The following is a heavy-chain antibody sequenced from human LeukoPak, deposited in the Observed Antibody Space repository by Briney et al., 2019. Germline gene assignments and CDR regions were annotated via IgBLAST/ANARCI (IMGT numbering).Heavy chain of an antibody. V-gene: IGHV2-5*01. D-gene: IGHD3-3*01. CDR2: IYWNDDK. CDR3: AHRSEASLFDY. J-gene: IGHJ4*02. CDR1: GFSLSTNGVG. Sequence: SGPTLVNPTQTLTLTCTFSGFSLSTNGVGVGWIRQPPGKAPECLGVIYWNDDKRYRPSLTSRLTIIKDTPKNQVVLIMTNMDTVDTATYYCAHRSEASLFDYWGQGARSPSPQ.